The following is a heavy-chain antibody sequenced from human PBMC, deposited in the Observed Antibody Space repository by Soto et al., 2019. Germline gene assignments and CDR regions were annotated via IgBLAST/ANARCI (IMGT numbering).Heavy chain of an antibody. CDR3: ARDQTSVLMVYAISYGMDV. J-gene: IGHJ6*02. CDR2: INPSGGST. D-gene: IGHD2-8*01. CDR1: GYTFTSYY. V-gene: IGHV1-46*01. Sequence: ASVKVSCKASGYTFTSYYMHWVRQAPGQGLEWMGIINPSGGSTSYAQKFQGRVTMTRDTPTSTVYMELSSLRSEDTAVYYCARDQTSVLMVYAISYGMDVWGQGTTVTVSS.